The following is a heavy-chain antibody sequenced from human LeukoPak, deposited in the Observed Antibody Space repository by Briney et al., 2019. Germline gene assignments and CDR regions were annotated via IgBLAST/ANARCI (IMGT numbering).Heavy chain of an antibody. CDR2: ISPYGDST. CDR3: AKDVWWSVS. V-gene: IGHV3-23*01. J-gene: IGHJ5*02. CDR1: GLTFSSYS. D-gene: IGHD2-8*02. Sequence: GGSLRLSCVASGLTFSSYSMSWVRQAPGKGLEWVSSISPYGDSTYYSDSVKGRFTISRDNSKNALYLQLNSLRAEDTAVYYCAKDVWWSVSWGQGTLVTVSS.